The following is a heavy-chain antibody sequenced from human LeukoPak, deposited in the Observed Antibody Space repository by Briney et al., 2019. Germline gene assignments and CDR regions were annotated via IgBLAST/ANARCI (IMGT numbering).Heavy chain of an antibody. V-gene: IGHV1-2*02. CDR3: ARGSGYDYFFDY. Sequence: GASVKVPCKASGYTFTGYYMHWVRQAPGQGLEWMGWINPNSGGTNYAQEFQGRVTITRDTSASTAYMELSSLRSEDMAVYYCARGSGYDYFFDYRGQGTLVTVSS. J-gene: IGHJ4*02. CDR2: INPNSGGT. D-gene: IGHD5-12*01. CDR1: GYTFTGYY.